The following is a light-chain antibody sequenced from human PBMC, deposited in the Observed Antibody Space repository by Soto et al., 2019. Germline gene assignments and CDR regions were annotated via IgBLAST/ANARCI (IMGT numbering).Light chain of an antibody. CDR2: DAS. J-gene: IGKJ4*01. CDR3: QHYDHLPPLS. CDR1: QDIRYY. V-gene: IGKV1-33*01. Sequence: DIQMTQSPSSLSASVGDRVTITCQASQDIRYYLNWYQQQPGKAPNLLIYDASNLRAGVPSRFSGSGPGTEFTFTFSSLQPEDIATYYCQHYDHLPPLSFGGGTKVEIK.